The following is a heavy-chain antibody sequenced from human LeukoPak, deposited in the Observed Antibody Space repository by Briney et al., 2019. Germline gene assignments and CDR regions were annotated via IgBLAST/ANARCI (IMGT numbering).Heavy chain of an antibody. J-gene: IGHJ5*02. V-gene: IGHV4-39*07. Sequence: SETLSLTCTVSGGSISSSSYYWGWIRQPPGKGLEWIGSIYYSGSTYYNPSLKSRVTISVDTSKNQFSLKLSSVTAADTAVYYCAASRGLVGGHWFDPWGQGPWSPSPQ. CDR2: IYYSGST. D-gene: IGHD6-19*01. CDR3: AASRGLVGGHWFDP. CDR1: GGSISSSSYY.